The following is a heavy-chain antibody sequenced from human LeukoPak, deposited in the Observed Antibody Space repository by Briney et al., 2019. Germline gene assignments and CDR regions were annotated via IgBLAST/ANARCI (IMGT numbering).Heavy chain of an antibody. CDR1: GFTFSSYA. CDR3: AKTGAGYYYMDV. CDR2: MSGSGAST. V-gene: IGHV3-23*01. D-gene: IGHD7-27*01. Sequence: GGSLRLSCAASGFTFSSYALSWVRQAPGKGLEWVSAMSGSGASTYYADSVKGRFTISRDNSKNTLYLQMNSLRAEDTAVYYCAKTGAGYYYMDVWGKGTTVTVSS. J-gene: IGHJ6*03.